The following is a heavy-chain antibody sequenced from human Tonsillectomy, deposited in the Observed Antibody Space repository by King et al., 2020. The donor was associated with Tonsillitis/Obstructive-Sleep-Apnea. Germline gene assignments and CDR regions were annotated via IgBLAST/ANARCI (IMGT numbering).Heavy chain of an antibody. D-gene: IGHD3-22*01. CDR2: IFYSGPT. J-gene: IGHJ6*03. Sequence: QLPESGPGLVKPSETLSLTCTVSGDSVSSGLSYWAWIRQPPGKAPEWIGNIFYSGPTYYNPSLKSRVTISVDMSKNQFSLRVRSVTAADTAVYFCARAKSFSDYGGNYYGYMDVWGKGTAVTVS. CDR3: ARAKSFSDYGGNYYGYMDV. CDR1: GDSVSSGLSY. V-gene: IGHV4-39*01.